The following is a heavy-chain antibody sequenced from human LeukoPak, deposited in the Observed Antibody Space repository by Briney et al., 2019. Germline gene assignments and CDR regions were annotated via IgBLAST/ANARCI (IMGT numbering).Heavy chain of an antibody. J-gene: IGHJ6*02. Sequence: PSETLSLTCAVYGGSFSGYYWSWIRQPPVKGLEWIGEINHSGSTNYNPSLKSRVTISVDMSKNQFSLKLSSVTAADTAVYYCARGGDIVVVPAAAQYYYYYGMDVWGQGTTVTVSS. CDR1: GGSFSGYY. CDR3: ARGGDIVVVPAAAQYYYYYGMDV. V-gene: IGHV4-34*01. CDR2: INHSGST. D-gene: IGHD2-2*01.